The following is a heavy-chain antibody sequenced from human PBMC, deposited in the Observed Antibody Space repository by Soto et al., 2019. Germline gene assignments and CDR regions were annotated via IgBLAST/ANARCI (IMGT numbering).Heavy chain of an antibody. J-gene: IGHJ5*02. D-gene: IGHD6-19*01. V-gene: IGHV1-46*03. CDR3: ASMFSSGWYDRVAVRFDP. CDR1: GYTFTSYY. CDR2: INPSGGST. Sequence: ASVKVSCKASGYTFTSYYMHWVRQAPGQGLEWMGIINPSGGSTSYAQKFQGRVTMTGDTSTGTVYMELSSLRSEDTAVYYCASMFSSGWYDRVAVRFDPWGQGTLVTVSS.